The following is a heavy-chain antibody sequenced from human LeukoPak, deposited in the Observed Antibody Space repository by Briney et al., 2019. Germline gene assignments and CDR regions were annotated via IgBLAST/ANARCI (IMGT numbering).Heavy chain of an antibody. J-gene: IGHJ4*02. CDR1: GGSISSHY. V-gene: IGHV4-59*11. D-gene: IGHD1-1*01. CDR2: IYYSGST. CDR3: AVTPIQANYFDY. Sequence: SETLSLTCTVSGGSISSHYWSWIRQPPGKGLEWIGYIYYSGSTNYNPSLKSRVTISVDTSKNQFSLKLSSVTAADTAVYYCAVTPIQANYFDYWGQGTLVTVSS.